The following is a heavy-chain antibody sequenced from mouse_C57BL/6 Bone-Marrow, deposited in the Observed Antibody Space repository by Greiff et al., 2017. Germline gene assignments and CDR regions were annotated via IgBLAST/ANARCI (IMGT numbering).Heavy chain of an antibody. Sequence: EVQRVESGGGLVKPGGSLKLSCAASGFTFSSYAMSWVRQTPEKRLEWVATISDGGSYTYYPDNVKGRFTISRDNAKNNLYLQMSHLKSEDTAMYYCARDRYDGYYAMDYWGQGTSVTVSS. J-gene: IGHJ4*01. CDR2: ISDGGSYT. D-gene: IGHD2-3*01. CDR3: ARDRYDGYYAMDY. V-gene: IGHV5-4*01. CDR1: GFTFSSYA.